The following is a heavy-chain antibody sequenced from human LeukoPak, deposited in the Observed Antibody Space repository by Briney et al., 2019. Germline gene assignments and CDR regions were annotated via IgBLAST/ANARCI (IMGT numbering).Heavy chain of an antibody. D-gene: IGHD6-19*01. CDR2: ISGSGGST. CDR3: AKDRRIAVAGCEFDY. CDR1: GFTFSSYA. J-gene: IGHJ4*02. Sequence: PGGSLRLSCAASGFTFSSYAMSWVRQAPGKGLEWVSAISGSGGSTYYADSVKGRFTISRDNSKNTLYLQMNSLRAEDTAVYYCAKDRRIAVAGCEFDYWGQGTLVTVSS. V-gene: IGHV3-23*01.